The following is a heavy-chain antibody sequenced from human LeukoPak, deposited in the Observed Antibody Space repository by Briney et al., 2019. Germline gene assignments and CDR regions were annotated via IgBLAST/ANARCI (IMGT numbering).Heavy chain of an antibody. CDR2: ISGSGGST. J-gene: IGHJ4*02. D-gene: IGHD1-26*01. V-gene: IGHV3-23*01. CDR3: AAGWYSGSTEY. Sequence: PGGSLRLSCAASGFTFSSYAMSWVRQAPGNGLEWVSAISGSGGSTYYADSVKGRFTISRDNSKNTLYLQMNSLRAEDTAVYFCAAGWYSGSTEYWGQGTLVTVSS. CDR1: GFTFSSYA.